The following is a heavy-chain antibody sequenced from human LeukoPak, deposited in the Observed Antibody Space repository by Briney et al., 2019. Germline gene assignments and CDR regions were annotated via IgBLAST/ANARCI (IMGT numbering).Heavy chain of an antibody. Sequence: NPSETLSLTCTVSGGSISSYYWSWIRQPPGKGLEWIGYIYYSGSTNYNPSLKSRVTISVDTSKNQFSLKLSSVTAADTAVYYCARVFDYYGSGILPSTYYFDYWGQGTLVTVSS. J-gene: IGHJ4*02. CDR2: IYYSGST. V-gene: IGHV4-59*01. D-gene: IGHD3-10*01. CDR1: GGSISSYY. CDR3: ARVFDYYGSGILPSTYYFDY.